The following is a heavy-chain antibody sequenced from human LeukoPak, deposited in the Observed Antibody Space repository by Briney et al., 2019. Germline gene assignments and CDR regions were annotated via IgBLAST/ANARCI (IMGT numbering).Heavy chain of an antibody. Sequence: ASVKVSCKASGNTFTGYYMHWVRQAPGQGLEWMGWINPNSGGTNYAQKFQGRVTMTRDTSISTAYMELSRLRSDDTAVYYCARGLTYSSSPGYWGQGTLVTVSS. CDR3: ARGLTYSSSPGY. CDR1: GNTFTGYY. J-gene: IGHJ4*02. V-gene: IGHV1-2*02. D-gene: IGHD6-6*01. CDR2: INPNSGGT.